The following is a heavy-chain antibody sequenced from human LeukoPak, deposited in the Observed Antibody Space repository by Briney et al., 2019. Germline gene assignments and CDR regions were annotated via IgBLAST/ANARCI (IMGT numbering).Heavy chain of an antibody. J-gene: IGHJ4*02. V-gene: IGHV4-34*01. D-gene: IGHD1-26*01. CDR2: INHSGST. Sequence: SETLSLTCAVSGGSFSGYYWSWIRQPPGKGLEWIGEINHSGSTNYNPSLKSRVTISVDTSKNQFSLKLSSVTAADTAVYYCARPRNWSYRCFDYWGQGTLVTVSS. CDR1: GGSFSGYY. CDR3: ARPRNWSYRCFDY.